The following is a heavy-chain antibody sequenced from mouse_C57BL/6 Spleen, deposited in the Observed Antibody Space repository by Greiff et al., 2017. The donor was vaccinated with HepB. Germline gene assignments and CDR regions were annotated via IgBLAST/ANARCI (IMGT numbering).Heavy chain of an antibody. CDR1: GYTFTSYW. V-gene: IGHV1-50*01. Sequence: QVQLQQSGAELVKPGASVKLSCKASGYTFTSYWMQWVKQRPGQGLEWIGEIDPSDSYTNYNQKFKGKATLTVDTSSSTAYMQLSSLTSEDSAVYYCARGDGQRYFDVWGTGTTVTVSS. J-gene: IGHJ1*03. CDR2: IDPSDSYT. D-gene: IGHD2-3*01. CDR3: ARGDGQRYFDV.